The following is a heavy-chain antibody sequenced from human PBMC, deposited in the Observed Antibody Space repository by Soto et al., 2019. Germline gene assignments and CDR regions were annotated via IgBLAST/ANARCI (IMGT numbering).Heavy chain of an antibody. CDR3: ARKYSSSSWFDP. Sequence: ASGKVSCKASGYTFTSYGISWVRQAPGQGLEWMGWISTYNGDTNYAQQLQGRVTMTTDTSTSTAYMELRSLRSDDTAVYYCARKYSSSSWFDPWGQGTLVTVSS. CDR2: ISTYNGDT. D-gene: IGHD6-6*01. J-gene: IGHJ5*02. V-gene: IGHV1-18*01. CDR1: GYTFTSYG.